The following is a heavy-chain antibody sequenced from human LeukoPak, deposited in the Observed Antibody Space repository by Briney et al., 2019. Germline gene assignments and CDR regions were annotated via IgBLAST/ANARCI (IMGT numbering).Heavy chain of an antibody. Sequence: SETLSLTCTVSGGSISSYYWSWIRQPPGKGQERIGHIYYSGSTNYNPSLKSRVTISVDTSKNRFSLKLSSVTAADTAVYYCARAGYYSAFDYWGQGTLVTVSS. CDR2: IYYSGST. D-gene: IGHD3-22*01. J-gene: IGHJ4*02. CDR3: ARAGYYSAFDY. CDR1: GGSISSYY. V-gene: IGHV4-59*01.